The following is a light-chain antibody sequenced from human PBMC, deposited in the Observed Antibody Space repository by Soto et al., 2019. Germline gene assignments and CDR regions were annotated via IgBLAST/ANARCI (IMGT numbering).Light chain of an antibody. CDR3: QQYYSTPRT. J-gene: IGKJ1*01. CDR2: WAS. CDR1: QSVLYSSNNKNY. Sequence: DIVMTQSPDSLAVSLGERATINCKSGQSVLYSSNNKNYLAWYQQKPGQPPKLLIYWASTRESGVPDRFSGSGCGTDFTLTISSLQAEDVAVYYCQQYYSTPRTFGQGTKVEIK. V-gene: IGKV4-1*01.